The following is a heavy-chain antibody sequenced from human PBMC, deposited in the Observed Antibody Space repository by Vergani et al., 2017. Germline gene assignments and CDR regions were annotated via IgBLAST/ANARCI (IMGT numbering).Heavy chain of an antibody. Sequence: QVQLVESGGGVVQPGRSLRLSCAASGFTFSSYAMHWVRQAPGKGLEWVAVISYDGSNKYYADSVKGRFTISRDNSKNTLYLQMNSLRAEDTAVYYCARAAMVRGRGFDPWGQGTLVTVSS. J-gene: IGHJ5*02. D-gene: IGHD3-10*01. CDR3: ARAAMVRGRGFDP. CDR1: GFTFSSYA. CDR2: ISYDGSNK. V-gene: IGHV3-30-3*01.